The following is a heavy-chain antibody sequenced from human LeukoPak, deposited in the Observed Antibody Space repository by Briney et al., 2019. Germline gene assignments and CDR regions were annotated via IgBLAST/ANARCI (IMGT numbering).Heavy chain of an antibody. V-gene: IGHV3-21*01. D-gene: IGHD6-19*01. CDR3: ARESIAVAGDY. CDR1: GFTFSSYS. J-gene: IGHJ4*02. CDR2: ISSSSSYI. Sequence: GGSLRLSCAASGFTFSSYSMNWVRQAPGKGLEWVSSISSSSSYIYYADSVKGRFTSSRDNAKNSLYLQMNSLRAEDTAVYYCARESIAVAGDYWGQGTLVTVSS.